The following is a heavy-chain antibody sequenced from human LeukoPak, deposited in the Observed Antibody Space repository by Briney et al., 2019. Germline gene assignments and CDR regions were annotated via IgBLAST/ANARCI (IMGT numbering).Heavy chain of an antibody. CDR3: ARGAIAAAGTLSV. CDR1: GYTFTSYG. V-gene: IGHV1-2*04. J-gene: IGHJ4*02. Sequence: ASVKVSCKASGYTFTSYGISWVRQAPGQGLEWMGWINLNSGGTNYAQKFQGWVTMTRDTSISTAYMELSRLRSDDTAVYYCARGAIAAAGTLSVWGQGTLVTVSS. CDR2: INLNSGGT. D-gene: IGHD6-13*01.